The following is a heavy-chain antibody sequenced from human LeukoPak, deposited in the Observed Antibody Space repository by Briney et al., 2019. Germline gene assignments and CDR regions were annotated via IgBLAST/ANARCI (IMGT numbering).Heavy chain of an antibody. Sequence: GESLKIFCKGSGYSFTSYWIGWVRQMPGKGLEWMGIIYPGDSDTRYSPSFQGQVTISADKSISTAYLQWSSLKASDTAMYYCARLPPGSGSYSTFDYRGQGTLVTVSS. CDR3: ARLPPGSGSYSTFDY. D-gene: IGHD3-10*01. V-gene: IGHV5-51*01. CDR1: GYSFTSYW. J-gene: IGHJ4*02. CDR2: IYPGDSDT.